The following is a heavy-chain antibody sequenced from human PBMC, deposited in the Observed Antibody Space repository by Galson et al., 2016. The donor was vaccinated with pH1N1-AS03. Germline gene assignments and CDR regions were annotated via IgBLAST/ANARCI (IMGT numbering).Heavy chain of an antibody. CDR1: GYTFTTNV. D-gene: IGHD1-26*01. CDR2: INAGNGNT. J-gene: IGHJ4*02. Sequence: QSGAEVKKPGASVKVSCKASGYTFTTNVLHWVRQAPGQRLEWMGWINAGNGNTKYSREFQGRLTITRDTSASTAYMELTSLRSDDMAVYSCARAWAGPRDIGNYQTNYYFDYWGQGTLVTVSS. V-gene: IGHV1-3*03. CDR3: ARAWAGPRDIGNYQTNYYFDY.